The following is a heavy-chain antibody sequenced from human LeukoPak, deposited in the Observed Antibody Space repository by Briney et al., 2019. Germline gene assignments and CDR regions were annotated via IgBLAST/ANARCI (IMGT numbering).Heavy chain of an antibody. CDR3: AGPGDDYYYYYMDV. Sequence: QSGGSPRLSCAASGFIFSSYGMHWVRQAPDKGLEWVAFIRYDGSRKYYADSVKGRFTISRDNAKNSLYLQMNSLRAEDTAVYYCAGPGDDYYYYYMDVWGKGTTVTISS. CDR1: GFIFSSYG. V-gene: IGHV3-30*02. D-gene: IGHD3-10*01. CDR2: IRYDGSRK. J-gene: IGHJ6*03.